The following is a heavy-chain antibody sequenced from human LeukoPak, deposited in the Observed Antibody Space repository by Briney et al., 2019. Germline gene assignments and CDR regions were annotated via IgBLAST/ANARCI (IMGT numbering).Heavy chain of an antibody. CDR3: ARSYTSSWYHS. V-gene: IGHV3-53*01. CDR2: IYSRGST. D-gene: IGHD6-13*01. CDR1: GSTASSNY. Sequence: GGSLTLSCAASGSTASSNYKSWVPHAPGKGLECVSVIYSRGSTSYAASVKGRFTISRDNCKNTLYLQMNSLGAQATAVHYCARSYTSSWYHSWGQRTLVTVSS. J-gene: IGHJ4*02.